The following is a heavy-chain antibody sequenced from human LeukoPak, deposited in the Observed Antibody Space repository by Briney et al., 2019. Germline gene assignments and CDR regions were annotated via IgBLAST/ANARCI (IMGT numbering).Heavy chain of an antibody. CDR2: ISYIGST. CDR3: AKDLVTVTKGFDI. D-gene: IGHD4-17*01. CDR1: GDSFSSHY. J-gene: IGHJ3*02. V-gene: IGHV4-59*11. Sequence: SETLSLTCVVSGDSFSSHYWTWIRQSPGKGLEWIGYISYIGSTNYNPSLKSRVTISIDTSKSQFSLKLRSVTAADTVVYYCAKDLVTVTKGFDIWGQGTMVSVSS.